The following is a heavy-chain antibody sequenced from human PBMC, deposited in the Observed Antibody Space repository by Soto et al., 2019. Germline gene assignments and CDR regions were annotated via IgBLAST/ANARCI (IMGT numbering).Heavy chain of an antibody. CDR1: GGSFSGYY. CDR2: INHSGST. J-gene: IGHJ6*02. Sequence: QVQLQQWGAGLLKPSETLSLTCAVYGGSFSGYYWSWIRQPPGKGLEWIGEINHSGSTNYNPSLKSGVSISVDTSKIQVSLKLSSVTAADTAVYYCARGKVGSPSGGGMDVWGQGTTVTVSS. D-gene: IGHD3-10*01. CDR3: ARGKVGSPSGGGMDV. V-gene: IGHV4-34*01.